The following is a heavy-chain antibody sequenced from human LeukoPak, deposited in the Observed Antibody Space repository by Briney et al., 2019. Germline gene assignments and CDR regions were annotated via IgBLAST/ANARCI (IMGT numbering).Heavy chain of an antibody. CDR1: GGAVSSGSYY. CDR2: IHYSGST. J-gene: IGHJ5*02. V-gene: IGHV4-61*01. CDR3: TRTNYGDYNWFDP. D-gene: IGHD4-17*01. Sequence: PSETLSLTCTVSGGAVSSGSYYWSWIRQPPGQGLEWIGYIHYSGSTKYNPSLKSRVTMSVDTSKNRFSLKVTSVTAADTAIYYCTRTNYGDYNWFDPWGQGTLVTVSS.